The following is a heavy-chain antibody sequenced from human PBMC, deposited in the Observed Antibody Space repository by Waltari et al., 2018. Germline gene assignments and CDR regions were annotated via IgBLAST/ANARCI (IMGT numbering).Heavy chain of an antibody. J-gene: IGHJ3*02. Sequence: QVQLVQSGAAVKKPASSVKVSCKDSGGTFSSYAIRWVRQAPGHGLEWMGGIIPIFGTANYAQKFQGRVTITADESTSTAYMELSSLRSEDTAVYYCARDPAPSSYGGGHGAFDIWGQGTMVTVSS. CDR3: ARDPAPSSYGGGHGAFDI. D-gene: IGHD6-6*01. CDR2: IIPIFGTA. CDR1: GGTFSSYA. V-gene: IGHV1-69*13.